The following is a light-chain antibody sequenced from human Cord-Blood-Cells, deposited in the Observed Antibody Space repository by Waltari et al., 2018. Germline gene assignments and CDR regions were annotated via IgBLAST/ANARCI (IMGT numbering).Light chain of an antibody. CDR2: SNT. CDR3: AAWDDSLNGPV. J-gene: IGLJ3*02. CDR1: SSNIGSNP. V-gene: IGLV1-44*01. Sequence: QSVLTQPPSASGTTAQRVTIACSGSSSNIGSNPVHWYQQLPGTAPKLLIYSNTQRPSGVPDRFSGSKSGTSASLAISGLQSEDEADYYCAAWDDSLNGPVFGGGTKLTVL.